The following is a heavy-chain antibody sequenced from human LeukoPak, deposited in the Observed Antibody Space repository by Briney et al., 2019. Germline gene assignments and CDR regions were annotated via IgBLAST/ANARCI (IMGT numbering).Heavy chain of an antibody. CDR3: AIYCSSTSCSNDY. Sequence: SETLSPTCAVDGGSFSDYYWSWIRQPPGKGLEWIGEINHSGSTNYNPSLKSRVTISVDTSKNQFSLKLSSVTAADTAVYYCAIYCSSTSCSNDYWGQGTLVTVSS. J-gene: IGHJ4*02. D-gene: IGHD2-2*01. CDR2: INHSGST. V-gene: IGHV4-34*01. CDR1: GGSFSDYY.